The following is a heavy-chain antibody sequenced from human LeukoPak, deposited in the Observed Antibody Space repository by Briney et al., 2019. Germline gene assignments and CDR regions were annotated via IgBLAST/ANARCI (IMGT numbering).Heavy chain of an antibody. CDR1: GFTFSSYE. Sequence: PGGSLRLSCAVSGFTFSSYEMNWVRQAPGEGLEWVSCISGRGSSIYYADSVKGRFATSRDNSKNTLFLQMDSLRVEDTAVYYCARGARDYFELDYWGQGTLVTVSS. CDR2: ISGRGSSI. V-gene: IGHV3-48*03. CDR3: ARGARDYFELDY. J-gene: IGHJ4*02. D-gene: IGHD3-22*01.